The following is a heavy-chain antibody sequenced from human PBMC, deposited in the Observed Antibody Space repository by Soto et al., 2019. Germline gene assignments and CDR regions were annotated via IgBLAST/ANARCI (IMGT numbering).Heavy chain of an antibody. CDR3: DRELLMVSVSYGMDV. J-gene: IGHJ6*02. D-gene: IGHD2-8*01. CDR1: GGSISSGDYY. Sequence: SETLSLTCTVSGGSISSGDYYWSWIRQPPGKGLEWIGYIYYSGSTYYNPSLKSRVTISVDTSKNQFSLKLSSVTAADTAVYYCDRELLMVSVSYGMDVWGQGTTVTVSS. CDR2: IYYSGST. V-gene: IGHV4-30-4*01.